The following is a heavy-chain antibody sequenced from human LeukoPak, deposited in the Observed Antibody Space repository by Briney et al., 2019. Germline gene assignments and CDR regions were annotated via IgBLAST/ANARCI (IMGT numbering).Heavy chain of an antibody. CDR2: ISGDGRST. CDR1: EFTYSAYA. J-gene: IGHJ3*02. Sequence: YPGRSLRLSCAASEFTYSAYAMSWVRQAPGKGLEWVSTISGDGRSTFYADSVKGRFTISRDDSKTTLFLQMNSLRAEDTAIYYCARRYGGWGAFDIWGQGTVVTVSS. V-gene: IGHV3-23*01. CDR3: ARRYGGWGAFDI. D-gene: IGHD4-23*01.